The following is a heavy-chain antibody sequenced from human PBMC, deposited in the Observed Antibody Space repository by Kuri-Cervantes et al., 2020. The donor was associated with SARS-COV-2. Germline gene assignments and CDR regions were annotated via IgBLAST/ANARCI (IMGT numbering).Heavy chain of an antibody. J-gene: IGHJ6*03. CDR2: IISSSSYI. Sequence: GGSLRLSCAASGFTFSSYSMNWVRQAPGKGLEWVSSIISSSSYIYYTDSVKGQFTISRENAKNTLYLQMNSLRAEDTAVYYCARDCDVLNDECYMDVWGKGTTVTVSS. D-gene: IGHD1-1*01. CDR1: GFTFSSYS. V-gene: IGHV3-21*01. CDR3: ARDCDVLNDECYMDV.